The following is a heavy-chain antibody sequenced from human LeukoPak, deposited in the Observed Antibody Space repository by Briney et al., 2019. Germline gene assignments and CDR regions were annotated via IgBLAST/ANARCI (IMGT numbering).Heavy chain of an antibody. Sequence: GGSLRLSCAASGFTFSSNGMSWVRQAPGKGLEWVSAISGSGGSTYYADSVKGRFTTVRDNSKNTVYLHMNSLRAEETAVYYCAKDNTYAFYFYMDVWGKGTTVTVSS. CDR2: ISGSGGST. J-gene: IGHJ6*03. D-gene: IGHD2-2*01. CDR1: GFTFSSNG. V-gene: IGHV3-23*01. CDR3: AKDNTYAFYFYMDV.